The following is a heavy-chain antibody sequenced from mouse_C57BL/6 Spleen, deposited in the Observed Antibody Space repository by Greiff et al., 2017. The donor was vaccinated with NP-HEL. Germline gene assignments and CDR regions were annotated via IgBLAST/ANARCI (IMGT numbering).Heavy chain of an antibody. CDR2: INPSNGGT. J-gene: IGHJ2*01. Sequence: QVHVKQPGTELVKPGASVKLSCKASGYTFTSYWMHWVKQRPGQGLEWIGNINPSNGGTNYNEKFKSKATLTVDKSSSTAYMQLSSLTSEDSAVYYCALYYGYDGVDYWGQGTTLTVSS. V-gene: IGHV1-53*01. CDR3: ALYYGYDGVDY. D-gene: IGHD2-2*01. CDR1: GYTFTSYW.